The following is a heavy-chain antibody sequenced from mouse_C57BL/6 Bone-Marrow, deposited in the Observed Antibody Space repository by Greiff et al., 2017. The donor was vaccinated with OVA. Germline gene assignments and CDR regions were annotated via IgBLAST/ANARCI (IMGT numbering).Heavy chain of an antibody. CDR3: AISTTLVQYYFDY. V-gene: IGHV1-74*01. D-gene: IGHD1-1*01. CDR1: GYTFTSYW. Sequence: QVQLQQPGAELVQPGASVKVSCKASGYTFTSYWMHWVKQRPGQGLEWIGRIHPSDSDTNYNQKFKGQATLTVDKSSSTAYKLLSIHTSDDSAVYYCAISTTLVQYYFDYWGQGTTLTVSS. CDR2: IHPSDSDT. J-gene: IGHJ2*01.